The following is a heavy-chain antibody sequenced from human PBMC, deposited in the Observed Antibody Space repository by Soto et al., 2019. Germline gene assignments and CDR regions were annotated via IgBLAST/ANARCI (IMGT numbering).Heavy chain of an antibody. CDR2: IIPIFDTA. V-gene: IGHV1-69*13. D-gene: IGHD6-6*01. Sequence: GASVKVSCKASGGTFSSYAISWVRQAPGQGLEWMGGIIPIFDTANYAQKFQGRVTITADESTSTAYMELSSLRSEDTAVYYCARAPPSSIAARQYYYGMDVWGQGTTVTVSS. CDR3: ARAPPSSIAARQYYYGMDV. CDR1: GGTFSSYA. J-gene: IGHJ6*02.